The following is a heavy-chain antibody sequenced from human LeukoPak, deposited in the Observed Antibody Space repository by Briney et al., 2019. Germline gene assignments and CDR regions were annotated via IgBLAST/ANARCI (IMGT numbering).Heavy chain of an antibody. Sequence: PGVSLRLSCAASGFTCSSYWMSWVRQAPGKGLEGVANIKQDGSEKYYVGSVKGRFTISREKAKNSLYLQMNSLRAEDTAVYYCARVRGTYYYESSGSNYFDYWGQGTLVTVSS. J-gene: IGHJ4*02. CDR2: IKQDGSEK. CDR1: GFTCSSYW. CDR3: ARVRGTYYYESSGSNYFDY. D-gene: IGHD3-22*01. V-gene: IGHV3-7*01.